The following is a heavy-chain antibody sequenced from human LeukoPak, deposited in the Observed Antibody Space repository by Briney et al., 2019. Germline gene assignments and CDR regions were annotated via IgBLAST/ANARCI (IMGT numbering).Heavy chain of an antibody. Sequence: SGTLSLTCAVSGGSISSSNWWSWVRQPPGEGLEWIGEIYHSGSTNYNPSLKSRVTISVDKSKNQFSLKLSSVTAADTAVYYCASLNYYGSHPYGMDVWGKGATVTVSS. D-gene: IGHD3-10*01. CDR2: IYHSGST. V-gene: IGHV4-4*02. CDR1: GGSISSSNW. CDR3: ASLNYYGSHPYGMDV. J-gene: IGHJ6*04.